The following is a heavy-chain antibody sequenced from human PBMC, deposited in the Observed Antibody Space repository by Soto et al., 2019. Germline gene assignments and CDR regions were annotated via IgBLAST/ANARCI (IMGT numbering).Heavy chain of an antibody. D-gene: IGHD2-15*01. Sequence: GGSLRLSCTASGITFSNYSMNWVRQAPGKGLEWVSYISRSGSTIYYADSVKGRFTISRDNAKNSLYLQMISLRAEDTALYYCARGYCRGGSCDEGLDYWGQGTLVTVSS. J-gene: IGHJ4*02. V-gene: IGHV3-48*04. CDR1: GITFSNYS. CDR2: ISRSGSTI. CDR3: ARGYCRGGSCDEGLDY.